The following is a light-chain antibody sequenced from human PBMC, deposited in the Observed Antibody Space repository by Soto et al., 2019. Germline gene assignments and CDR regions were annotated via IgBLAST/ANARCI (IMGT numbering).Light chain of an antibody. Sequence: QAVVTQPPSVSGAPGQRVTISCTGSSSNIGAGYDVHWYQQLPRTAPKLLISGNSNRPSGVPDRFSGSKSGTSASLAITGLQAEDEADYYCQSYDSSLSGWVFGGGTKLTVL. V-gene: IGLV1-40*01. CDR2: GNS. CDR3: QSYDSSLSGWV. J-gene: IGLJ3*02. CDR1: SSNIGAGYD.